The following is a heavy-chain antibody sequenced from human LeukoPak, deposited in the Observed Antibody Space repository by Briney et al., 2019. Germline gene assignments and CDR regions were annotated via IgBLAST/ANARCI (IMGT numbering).Heavy chain of an antibody. CDR2: ISSSSSYI. V-gene: IGHV3-21*04. CDR3: ARSRGSSSWFDP. D-gene: IGHD6-13*01. J-gene: IGHJ5*02. Sequence: GGSLRLSCAASGFTFSSYSMNWVRQAPGKGLEWVSSISSSSSYIYYADSVKGRFTISRDNAKNSLYLQMNSLRAEDTAVYYCARSRGSSSWFDPWGQGTLVTVSS. CDR1: GFTFSSYS.